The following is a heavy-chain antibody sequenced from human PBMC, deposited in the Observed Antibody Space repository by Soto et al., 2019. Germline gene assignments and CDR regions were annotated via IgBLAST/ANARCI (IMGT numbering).Heavy chain of an antibody. Sequence: PGGSLRLSCAASGFTFSSYAMNWVRQAPGKGLEWVSVISGSGDSTYYAESVKGRFTISRDNSKNTLYLQMNSLRTDDMAVYYCARRGPGTYFDYWGQGTLVTVSS. CDR3: ARRGPGTYFDY. J-gene: IGHJ4*02. CDR1: GFTFSSYA. CDR2: ISGSGDST. V-gene: IGHV3-23*01. D-gene: IGHD6-13*01.